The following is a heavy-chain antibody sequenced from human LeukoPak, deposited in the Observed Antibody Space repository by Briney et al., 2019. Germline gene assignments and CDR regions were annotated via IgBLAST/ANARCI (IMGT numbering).Heavy chain of an antibody. V-gene: IGHV1-69*06. J-gene: IGHJ4*02. D-gene: IGHD2/OR15-2a*01. CDR1: GGTFSSYA. CDR3: ARDRTPHLKIIELLY. CDR2: IIPIFGTA. Sequence: ASVKVSCKASGGTFSSYAISWVRQAPGQGLEWMGGIIPIFGTANYAPKFQGRVTITADKSTSTAYMELSSLRSEDAAIYYCARDRTPHLKIIELLYWGQGTLVTVSS.